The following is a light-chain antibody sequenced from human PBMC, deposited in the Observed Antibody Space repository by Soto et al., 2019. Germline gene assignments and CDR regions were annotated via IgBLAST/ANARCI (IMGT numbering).Light chain of an antibody. CDR2: EVS. CDR3: QQHINWPLT. V-gene: IGKV3-11*01. J-gene: IGKJ4*01. CDR1: QTVSSS. Sequence: EIVLTQSPATLSLSPGERATLSCMASQTVSSSLAWYQQKPGQAPRLLIHEVSNRATGIPARFSGSGSGADFTLTISSLEPGDFALYYCQQHINWPLTFGGGTKV.